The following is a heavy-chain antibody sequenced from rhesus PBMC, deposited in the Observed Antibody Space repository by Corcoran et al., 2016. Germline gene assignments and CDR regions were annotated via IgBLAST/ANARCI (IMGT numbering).Heavy chain of an antibody. V-gene: IGHV4-173*01. CDR1: GGSISDSNY. Sequence: QVQLQESGPGLVKPSETLSLTCAVSGGSISDSNYWSWIRQPPGKGLEWIGRISGSGGSTNYNPSLKSRVTISTDTSKNQFSLKLSSVTAADTAVYYCARSPYIPRAPFDYWGQGVLVTVSS. D-gene: IGHD2-15*01. J-gene: IGHJ4*01. CDR2: ISGSGGST. CDR3: ARSPYIPRAPFDY.